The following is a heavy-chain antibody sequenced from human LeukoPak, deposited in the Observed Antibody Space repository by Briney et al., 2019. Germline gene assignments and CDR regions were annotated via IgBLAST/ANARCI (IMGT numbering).Heavy chain of an antibody. CDR3: ARVGTGGWYFDL. CDR2: IYYSGST. V-gene: IGHV4-59*11. J-gene: IGHJ2*01. Sequence: TSETLSLTCTVSGVSFISHYWSWIRQPPGKGLEWIGYIYYSGSTNHNPSLRGRVTISVDTSKNQFSLKLYSVTAADTAVYYCARVGTGGWYFDLWGRGTLVTVSS. CDR1: GVSFISHY. D-gene: IGHD6-13*01.